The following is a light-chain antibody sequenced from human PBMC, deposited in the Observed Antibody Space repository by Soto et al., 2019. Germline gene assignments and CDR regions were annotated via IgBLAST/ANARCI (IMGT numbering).Light chain of an antibody. CDR3: QQRSSWPHT. J-gene: IGKJ2*01. CDR1: QSVSTY. V-gene: IGKV3-11*01. Sequence: EIVLTQSPATLSLSPGERATLSCRASQSVSTYLAWYPQKPGQAPRLLIYDASNRATGIPARFSGSGSGTDFTLTISSLEPEDFVVYYCQQRSSWPHTFGQGTKLEIK. CDR2: DAS.